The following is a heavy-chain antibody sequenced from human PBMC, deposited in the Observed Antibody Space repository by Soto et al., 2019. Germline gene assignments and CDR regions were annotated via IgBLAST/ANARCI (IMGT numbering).Heavy chain of an antibody. D-gene: IGHD6-13*01. CDR1: GGSIISSSYY. CDR3: ARHQSHSSSYVDP. V-gene: IGHV4-39*01. Sequence: SETLSLTCTVSGGSIISSSYYWVWIRQPPGKGLEWIGSIYYSGSTYYNPSLKSRVTISVDTSKNQFSLKLSSVTAADTAVYYCARHQSHSSSYVDPWGQGTLVTVSS. J-gene: IGHJ5*02. CDR2: IYYSGST.